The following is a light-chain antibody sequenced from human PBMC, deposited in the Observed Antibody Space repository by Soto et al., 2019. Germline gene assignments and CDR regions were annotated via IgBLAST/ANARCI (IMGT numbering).Light chain of an antibody. CDR2: GNS. Sequence: QSVLTQPPSVSGAPGQRVTISCTGSSSNIGAGYDVHWYQQLPVTAPKLLIYGNSNRPSGVPDRSSGSKSGTSASLAITGLQAEHEAYYYCQSYDSSLSGVVFGGGTKLTVL. CDR3: QSYDSSLSGVV. CDR1: SSNIGAGYD. J-gene: IGLJ2*01. V-gene: IGLV1-40*01.